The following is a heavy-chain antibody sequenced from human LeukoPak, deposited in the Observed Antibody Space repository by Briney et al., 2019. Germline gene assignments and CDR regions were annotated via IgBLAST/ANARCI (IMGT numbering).Heavy chain of an antibody. V-gene: IGHV3-74*01. CDR3: ARDRPTGASRVFVVQ. J-gene: IGHJ4*02. CDR1: GFTFSSYW. Sequence: GGSLRLSCAASGFTFSSYWMHWVRQRPGKGLVWVSRIHLDGRTTNYADSVKGRFTISRDNAKNTLSLEMNSLRPEDTAVYYCARDRPTGASRVFVVQWGQGTLVTVSS. D-gene: IGHD2-15*01. CDR2: IHLDGRTT.